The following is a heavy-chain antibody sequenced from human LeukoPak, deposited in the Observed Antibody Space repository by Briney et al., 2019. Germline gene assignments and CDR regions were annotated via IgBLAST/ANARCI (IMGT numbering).Heavy chain of an antibody. J-gene: IGHJ4*02. CDR1: GGSFSGYY. Sequence: SETLSLTCAVYGGSFSGYYWSWIRQPLGKGLEWIGEINHSGGTNYTPSLKSRVTMSLDTSKNQFSLKLTSVTAADTAVYYCARGSIAARLGNFWGQGTLVTVSS. CDR2: INHSGGT. CDR3: ARGSIAARLGNF. D-gene: IGHD6-6*01. V-gene: IGHV4-34*01.